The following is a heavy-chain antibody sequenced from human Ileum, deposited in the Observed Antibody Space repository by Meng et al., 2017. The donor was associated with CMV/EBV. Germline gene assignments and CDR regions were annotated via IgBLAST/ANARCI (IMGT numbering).Heavy chain of an antibody. CDR1: GFTFDEYA. J-gene: IGHJ4*01. CDR3: AKDFGSSGWSSFYVDY. D-gene: IGHD6-19*01. V-gene: IGHV3-43D*03. Sequence: GGSLKISCAGSGFTFDEYAMHWVRQAPGKGLEWVSLISWDGGSTYYADSVKGRFTIPRDNSKNSLYLQMNSLRAEDTALYYCAKDFGSSGWSSFYVDYWGQGKLVNGAS. CDR2: ISWDGGST.